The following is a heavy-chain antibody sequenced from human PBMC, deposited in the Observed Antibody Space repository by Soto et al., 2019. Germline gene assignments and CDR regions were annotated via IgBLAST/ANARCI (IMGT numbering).Heavy chain of an antibody. Sequence: SETLSLTCTVSGGSISSYYWSWIRQPPGKGLEWIGYIYYSGSTNYNPSLKSRVTISVDTSKNQFSLKLSSVTAADTAVYYCARGDIVVVPAARRSYGLWFDPWGQGTLVTVSS. CDR3: ARGDIVVVPAARRSYGLWFDP. V-gene: IGHV4-59*01. D-gene: IGHD2-2*01. J-gene: IGHJ5*02. CDR2: IYYSGST. CDR1: GGSISSYY.